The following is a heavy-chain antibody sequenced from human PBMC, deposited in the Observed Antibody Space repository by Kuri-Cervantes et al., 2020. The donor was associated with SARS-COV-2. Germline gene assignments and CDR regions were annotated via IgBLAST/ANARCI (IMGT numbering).Heavy chain of an antibody. D-gene: IGHD3-9*01. J-gene: IGHJ6*02. CDR2: IYYSGST. Sequence: SETLSLTCTVSGGSVSSGSYYWSWIRQPPGKGLEWIGYIYYSGSTNYNPSLKSRVTISVDTSKNQFSLKLSSVTAADTAVYYCARVSRRPVLRYFDWPRRGPGGYGMDVWGQGTTVTVSS. CDR1: GGSVSSGSYY. V-gene: IGHV4-61*01. CDR3: ARVSRRPVLRYFDWPRRGPGGYGMDV.